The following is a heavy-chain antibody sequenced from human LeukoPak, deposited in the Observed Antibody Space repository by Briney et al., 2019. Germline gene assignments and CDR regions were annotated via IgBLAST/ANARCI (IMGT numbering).Heavy chain of an antibody. V-gene: IGHV3-30*19. D-gene: IGHD5-18*01. CDR2: ISYDGGKK. CDR3: ASRKDTPHLPDY. CDR1: GATFSSYG. Sequence: GGSLRLSCAASGATFSSYGMHWVRQAPGKGLEWVAVISYDGGKKYYADSVKGRFTISRDNSKNTLYLQMNSLRTEDTAVYYCASRKDTPHLPDYWGQGTLVTVSS. J-gene: IGHJ4*02.